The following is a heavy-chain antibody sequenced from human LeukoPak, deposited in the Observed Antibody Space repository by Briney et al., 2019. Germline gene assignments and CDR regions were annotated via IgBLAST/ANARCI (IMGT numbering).Heavy chain of an antibody. V-gene: IGHV1-69*05. J-gene: IGHJ4*02. D-gene: IGHD2-8*02. CDR3: AREESGGYFDY. CDR1: GGTFSSYA. Sequence: GASVKVSCKASGGTFSSYAISWVRQAPGQGLEWMGGIIPIFGTVNYAQKFRGRVTMTRDTSTTTVYMELSSLRSEDTAVYYCAREESGGYFDYGGQGTLVTVSS. CDR2: IIPIFGTV.